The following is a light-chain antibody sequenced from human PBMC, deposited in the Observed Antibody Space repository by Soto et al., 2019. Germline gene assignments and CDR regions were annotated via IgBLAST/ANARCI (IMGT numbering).Light chain of an antibody. V-gene: IGLV2-8*01. CDR1: SSDVGGYDY. CDR2: AVS. Sequence: QSALTQPPSASGSPGQSVTISCTGTSSDVGGYDYVSWYQQHPGKAPKLMIYAVSQRPSGVPDRFSGSKSGNTASLTVSGLQAEDEADYYCSSYAGSDNVVFGGGTKVTDL. CDR3: SSYAGSDNVV. J-gene: IGLJ2*01.